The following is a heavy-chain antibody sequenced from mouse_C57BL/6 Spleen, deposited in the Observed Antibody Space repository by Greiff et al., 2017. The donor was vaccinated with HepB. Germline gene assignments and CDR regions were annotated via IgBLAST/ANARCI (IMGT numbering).Heavy chain of an antibody. CDR1: GYTFTSYW. J-gene: IGHJ1*03. D-gene: IGHD2-1*01. Sequence: VQLQQPGAELVKPGASVKMSCKASGYTFTSYWITWVKQRPGQGLEWIGDIYPGSGSTNYNEKFKSKATLTVDTSSSTAYMQLSSLTSEDSAVYYCAREGNYVWYFDVWGTGTTVTVSS. CDR3: AREGNYVWYFDV. CDR2: IYPGSGST. V-gene: IGHV1-55*01.